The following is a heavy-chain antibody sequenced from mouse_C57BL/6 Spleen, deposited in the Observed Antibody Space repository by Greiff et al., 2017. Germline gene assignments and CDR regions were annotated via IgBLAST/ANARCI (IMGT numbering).Heavy chain of an antibody. CDR3: AKDYGSSYVGYFDY. V-gene: IGHV1-82*01. Sequence: VQLQQSGPELVKPGASVKISCKASGYAFSSSWMNWVKQRPGKGLEWIGRIYPGDGDTNYNGKFKGKATLTADKSSSTAYMQLSSLTSEDSAVYFCAKDYGSSYVGYFDYWCQGTTLTVSS. D-gene: IGHD1-1*01. CDR1: GYAFSSSW. J-gene: IGHJ2*01. CDR2: IYPGDGDT.